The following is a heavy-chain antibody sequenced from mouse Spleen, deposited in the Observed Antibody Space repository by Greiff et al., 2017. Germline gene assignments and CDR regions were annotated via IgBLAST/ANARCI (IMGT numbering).Heavy chain of an antibody. V-gene: IGHV1-61*01. D-gene: IGHD4-1*01. Sequence: VQLQQPGAELVRPGSSVKLSCKASGYSFTSYWLDWVKQRPGQGLEWIGNIYPSDSETHYNQKFKDKATLTVDKSSSTAYMQLSSLTSEDSAVYYCARGKGLGDYWGQGTTLTVSS. CDR1: GYSFTSYW. CDR3: ARGKGLGDY. J-gene: IGHJ2*01. CDR2: IYPSDSET.